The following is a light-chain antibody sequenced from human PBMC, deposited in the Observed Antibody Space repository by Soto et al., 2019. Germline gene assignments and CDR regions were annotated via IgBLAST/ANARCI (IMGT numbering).Light chain of an antibody. CDR3: NSYVGSNNYV. CDR2: EVN. CDR1: SSDISDNKY. V-gene: IGLV2-8*01. J-gene: IGLJ1*01. Sequence: QSALTQPPSASGSPGQSVTISCTGTSSDISDNKYVSWFQQHPGKAPKFLIYEVNKRASGVPDRFSGSKSGNTASLTVSGLRADDEADYYCNSYVGSNNYVFGTGTKLTVL.